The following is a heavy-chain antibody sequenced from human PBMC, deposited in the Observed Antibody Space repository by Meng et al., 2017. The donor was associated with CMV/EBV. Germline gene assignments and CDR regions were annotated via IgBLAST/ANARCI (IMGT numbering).Heavy chain of an antibody. CDR3: AKSPPYDFWSGYDY. Sequence: GGSLRLSCAASGFTFSSYSMNWVRQAPGKGLEWVSSISSSSSYIYYADSVKGRFTISRDNSKNTLYLQMNSLRAEDTAVYYCAKSPPYDFWSGYDYWGQGTLVTVSS. CDR2: ISSSSSYI. J-gene: IGHJ4*02. CDR1: GFTFSSYS. D-gene: IGHD3-3*01. V-gene: IGHV3-21*01.